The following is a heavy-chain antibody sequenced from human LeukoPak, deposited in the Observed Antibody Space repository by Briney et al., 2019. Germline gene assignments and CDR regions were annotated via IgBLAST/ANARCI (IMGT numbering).Heavy chain of an antibody. J-gene: IGHJ4*02. CDR1: GFTFSSYA. CDR2: ISYDGSNK. V-gene: IGHV3-30*04. D-gene: IGHD1-26*01. Sequence: PGRSLRLSCAAAGFTFSSYAMHWVRQAPGKGLEWVAVISYDGSNKYYADSVKGRFTISRDHSKNTLYLQMNSLRAEDTAVYYCARGVRGSYPFDYWGQGTLVTVSS. CDR3: ARGVRGSYPFDY.